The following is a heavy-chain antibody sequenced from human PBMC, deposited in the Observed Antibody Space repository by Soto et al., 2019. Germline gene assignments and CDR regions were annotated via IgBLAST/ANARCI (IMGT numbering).Heavy chain of an antibody. CDR1: GYTFTSYY. CDR2: INPGGGST. CDR3: ARASSGATYAHFDY. V-gene: IGHV1-46*01. D-gene: IGHD6-19*01. J-gene: IGHJ4*02. Sequence: QVQLVQSGAEVKKPGASVKVSCKASGYTFTSYYMHWVRQAPGQGLEWMGIINPGGGSTSYAQKFKGRVTMTRDTSTRKAYMELSSLRSEDTAVYYCARASSGATYAHFDYWGQGTLVTVSS.